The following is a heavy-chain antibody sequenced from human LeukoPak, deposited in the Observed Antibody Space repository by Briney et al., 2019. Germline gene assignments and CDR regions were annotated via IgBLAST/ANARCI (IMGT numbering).Heavy chain of an antibody. J-gene: IGHJ4*02. CDR1: GYTSTGYY. V-gene: IGHV1-2*02. D-gene: IGHD4-17*01. CDR3: ARGDYGDYLGYYFDY. Sequence: ASVKVSCKASGYTSTGYYIHWVRLAPGQGLEWMGWINPNSGGTSYAQKFQGRVTMTRDTSISTAYMELRRLRSDDSAVYSCARGDYGDYLGYYFDYWGQGTLVTVSS. CDR2: INPNSGGT.